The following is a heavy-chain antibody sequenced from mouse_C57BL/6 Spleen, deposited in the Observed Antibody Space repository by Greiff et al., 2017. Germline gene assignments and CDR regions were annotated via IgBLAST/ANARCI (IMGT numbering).Heavy chain of an antibody. J-gene: IGHJ1*03. D-gene: IGHD1-1*01. CDR1: GFNIKDYY. CDR2: IDPEDGAT. CDR3: ARYYGSSYGYFDV. Sequence: EVQLQQSGAELVKPGASVKLSCTASGFNIKDYYMHWVKQRTEQGLEWIGRIDPEDGATKYAPKFQGKATITADTSSNTADLQLSSLTSEDTAVYYCARYYGSSYGYFDVWGTGTTVTVSS. V-gene: IGHV14-2*01.